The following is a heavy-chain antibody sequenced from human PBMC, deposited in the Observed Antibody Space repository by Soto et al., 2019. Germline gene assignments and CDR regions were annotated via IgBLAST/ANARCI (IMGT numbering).Heavy chain of an antibody. V-gene: IGHV3-74*01. D-gene: IGHD6-13*01. CDR1: GFTFSSYW. J-gene: IGHJ6*02. CDR3: ARPISASGVANYYHGLDV. Sequence: EVQLVESGGGLVQPGGSLRLSCAASGFTFSSYWMHWVRQAPGKGLVWVSRIRSDGSITSYADSVKGRITISRDNAKNTLYLQMNSLRADDTAVYYCARPISASGVANYYHGLDVWGQGTTVTVSS. CDR2: IRSDGSIT.